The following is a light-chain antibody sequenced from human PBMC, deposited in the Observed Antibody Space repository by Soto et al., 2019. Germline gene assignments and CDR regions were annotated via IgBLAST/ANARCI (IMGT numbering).Light chain of an antibody. CDR1: QSVLYSSNNRNY. CDR3: QQYYNTPLT. CDR2: WAS. Sequence: DIVMTQSPDSLAVSMGERVTINCKSSQSVLYSSNNRNYLAWFQQKPGQPPKLLIYWASTRESGVPGRFSGSGSGTDFTLTISGLQAEDVAVYYCQQYYNTPLTFGGGTKVDIK. V-gene: IGKV4-1*01. J-gene: IGKJ4*01.